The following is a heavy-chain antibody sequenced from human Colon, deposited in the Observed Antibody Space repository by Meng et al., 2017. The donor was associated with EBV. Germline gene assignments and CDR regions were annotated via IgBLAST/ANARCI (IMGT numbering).Heavy chain of an antibody. D-gene: IGHD4-17*01. J-gene: IGHJ2*01. CDR1: GGSISSGNHY. Sequence: QVQLQESGPGLVKPSPXXXXXRXVSGGSISSGNHYWSWIRQHPGKGLEYIGYIYYSGSTYYNPSLKSRVIISVDTSKNQFSLRLNSVTAADTAVYYCASLYGDSSVWYLDLWGRGTLVTVSS. CDR2: IYYSGST. CDR3: ASLYGDSSVWYLDL. V-gene: IGHV4-31*03.